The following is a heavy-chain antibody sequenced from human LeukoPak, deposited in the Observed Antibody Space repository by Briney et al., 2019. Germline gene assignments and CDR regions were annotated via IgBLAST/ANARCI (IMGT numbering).Heavy chain of an antibody. V-gene: IGHV4-4*07. D-gene: IGHD3-10*01. Sequence: SETLSLTCTVSGGSISSYYWNWIRQPAGKGLEWIGRIYSSGSTNYNPSLKSRVTMSVDTSKNRFSLKLRSVPAADTAVYYCERDPSSFGGRFDPWSQGTLVAVSS. J-gene: IGHJ5*02. CDR1: GGSISSYY. CDR2: IYSSGST. CDR3: ERDPSSFGGRFDP.